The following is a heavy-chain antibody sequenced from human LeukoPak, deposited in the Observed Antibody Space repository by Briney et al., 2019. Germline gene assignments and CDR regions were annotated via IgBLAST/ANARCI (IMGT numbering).Heavy chain of an antibody. J-gene: IGHJ4*02. CDR2: IRSKAYGGTT. CDR1: GFTFGDYA. D-gene: IGHD3-3*01. CDR3: TRDPYDFWSGYWAPYFDY. V-gene: IGHV3-49*04. Sequence: GSLRLSCTASGFTFGDYAMSWVRQAPGKGLEWVGFIRSKAYGGTTEYAASVKGRFTISRDDSESIAYLQMNSLKTEDTAVYYCTRDPYDFWSGYWAPYFDYWGQGTLVTVSS.